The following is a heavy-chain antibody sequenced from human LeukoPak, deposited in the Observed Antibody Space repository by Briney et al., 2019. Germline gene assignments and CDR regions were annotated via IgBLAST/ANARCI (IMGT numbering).Heavy chain of an antibody. Sequence: GGSLRLSCAASGFTFTNYGMHWVRQAPGKGLEWVSYISSSGSNIYYADSVKGRFTISRDNAKNSLYLQMNSLRAEDTAVYYCARGSSGHGVPWGWGQGTLVTVSS. V-gene: IGHV3-48*04. CDR2: ISSSGSNI. CDR1: GFTFTNYG. D-gene: IGHD3-22*01. J-gene: IGHJ4*02. CDR3: ARGSSGHGVPWG.